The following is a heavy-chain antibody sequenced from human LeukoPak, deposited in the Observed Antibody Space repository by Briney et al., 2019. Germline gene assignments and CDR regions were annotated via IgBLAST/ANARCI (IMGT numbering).Heavy chain of an antibody. V-gene: IGHV3-74*01. CDR1: GFTFSSYW. D-gene: IGHD1-26*01. CDR2: INSDASTT. CDR3: TRVAGSGSVD. J-gene: IGHJ4*02. Sequence: GGSLRLSCAASGFTFSSYWMHWVRQAPGKGLVWVSRINSDASTTSYADSVKGRFTISRDNAKNTLHLQMNSLRAEDTAVYYCTRVAGSGSVDWGQGILVTVSS.